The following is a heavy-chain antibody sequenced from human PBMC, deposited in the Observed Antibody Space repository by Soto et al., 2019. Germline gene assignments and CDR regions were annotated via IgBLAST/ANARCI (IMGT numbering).Heavy chain of an antibody. CDR1: GYTFTSYG. J-gene: IGHJ6*02. CDR2: ISAYNGNT. Sequence: QVQLVQSGAEVKKPGASVKVSCKASGYTFTSYGISWVRQAPGQGLEWMGWISAYNGNTNYAQKLQGRVTMTTDTSTSTAYMELRSLRSDDTAVYYCARAIDDGLYYDILTGSVLMDVWGQGTTVTVSS. D-gene: IGHD3-9*01. V-gene: IGHV1-18*01. CDR3: ARAIDDGLYYDILTGSVLMDV.